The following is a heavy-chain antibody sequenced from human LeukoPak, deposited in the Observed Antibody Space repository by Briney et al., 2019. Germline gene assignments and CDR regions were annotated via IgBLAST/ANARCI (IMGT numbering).Heavy chain of an antibody. D-gene: IGHD4-17*01. Sequence: SETLCLTCTVSGGSLSGYYRSWIGQTAGKGLEWIGRIYNSGITNYNPSLKSRVTMSMDTSMNQFSLKLRSVTAADTAVYYCARDYGDFPAYYFDYWGQGTLVTVSS. V-gene: IGHV4-4*07. CDR2: IYNSGIT. CDR1: GGSLSGYY. J-gene: IGHJ4*02. CDR3: ARDYGDFPAYYFDY.